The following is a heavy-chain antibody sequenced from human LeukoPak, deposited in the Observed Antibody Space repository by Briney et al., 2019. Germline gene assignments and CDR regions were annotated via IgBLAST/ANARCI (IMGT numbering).Heavy chain of an antibody. Sequence: ASVKVSCKASGYTFTGYYMHWVRQAPGQGLEWMGWINPNSGGTNYAQKFQGRVTMTRDTSISTAYMELSRLRSDDTAVYYCARDSDVVATSQDYWGQGTLVTVSS. D-gene: IGHD5-12*01. V-gene: IGHV1-2*02. CDR3: ARDSDVVATSQDY. CDR2: INPNSGGT. CDR1: GYTFTGYY. J-gene: IGHJ4*02.